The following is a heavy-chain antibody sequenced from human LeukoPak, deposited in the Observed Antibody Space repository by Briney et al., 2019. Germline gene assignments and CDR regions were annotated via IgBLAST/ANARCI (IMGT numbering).Heavy chain of an antibody. V-gene: IGHV1-69*13. Sequence: ASVKVSCKPSGGTFNNYAVAWVRQAPGQGLEWMGQIIPIFGTASYAPKFQGRVAITADELSTTAYMELSSLISEDTAVYYCTRDPLAASAPGYFDSWGQGSLVTVPS. J-gene: IGHJ4*02. CDR2: IIPIFGTA. D-gene: IGHD6-13*01. CDR3: TRDPLAASAPGYFDS. CDR1: GGTFNNYA.